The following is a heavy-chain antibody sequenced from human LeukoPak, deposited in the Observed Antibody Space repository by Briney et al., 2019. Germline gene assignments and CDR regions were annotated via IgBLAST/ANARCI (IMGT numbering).Heavy chain of an antibody. CDR3: ARRGSYYIPFDS. Sequence: GESLKISFKGSGYKFSSYWIGWVRPMPGKGLEWMGLIYPGDSDTKYSPSFRGQVTISVDTSIDTAYLHWSGLKATDTAMYYCARRGSYYIPFDSWGQGTLITVSS. CDR1: GYKFSSYW. CDR2: IYPGDSDT. D-gene: IGHD3-10*01. V-gene: IGHV5-51*01. J-gene: IGHJ4*02.